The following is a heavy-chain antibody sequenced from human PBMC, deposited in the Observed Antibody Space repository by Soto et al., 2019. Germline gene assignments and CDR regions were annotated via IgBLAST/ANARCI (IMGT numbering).Heavy chain of an antibody. V-gene: IGHV4-4*02. J-gene: IGHJ4*03. CDR2: IHHSVHT. Sequence: SETLSLTCAVSGASISSSHWWTWVGQPPEKGLEWIGEIHHSVHTNYNPSLKGRVAISVDKSKSQFSLRVSSVTAADTAVYYCAKDTMVAAARRGLGGWGQGTPVTV. D-gene: IGHD6-13*01. CDR3: AKDTMVAAARRGLGG. CDR1: GASISSSHW.